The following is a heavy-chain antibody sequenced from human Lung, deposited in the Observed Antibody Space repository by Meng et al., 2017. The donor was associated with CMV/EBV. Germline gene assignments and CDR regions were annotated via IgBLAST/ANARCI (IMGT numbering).Heavy chain of an antibody. Sequence: EVHLVESGGGLVKPGESLRLSCAASGFLFSDAWMSWVRQGPGKGLEWVGLIRSKSDGETTDYASPVKGRFTISRDDSKNTLYLEMSSLKTEDTAIYYCTTSFGGSYSSWGQGTLVTVSS. J-gene: IGHJ4*02. CDR3: TTSFGGSYSS. CDR1: GFLFSDAW. D-gene: IGHD1-26*01. V-gene: IGHV3-15*01. CDR2: IRSKSDGETT.